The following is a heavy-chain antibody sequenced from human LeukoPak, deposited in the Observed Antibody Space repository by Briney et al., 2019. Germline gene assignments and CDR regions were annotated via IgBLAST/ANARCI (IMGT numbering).Heavy chain of an antibody. CDR3: ATEGGIVGATGGWDFDY. J-gene: IGHJ4*02. Sequence: ASAKVSCKVSGYTLTELSMHWVRQAPGKGLEWMGGFDPEDGETIYAQKFQGRVTMTEDTSTDTAYMELSRLRSEDTAVYYCATEGGIVGATGGWDFDYWGQGTLVTVSS. CDR2: FDPEDGET. D-gene: IGHD1-26*01. V-gene: IGHV1-24*01. CDR1: GYTLTELS.